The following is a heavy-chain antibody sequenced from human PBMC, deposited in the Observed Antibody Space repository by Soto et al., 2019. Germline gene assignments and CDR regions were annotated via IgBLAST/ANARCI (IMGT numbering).Heavy chain of an antibody. CDR1: RYTFARYG. D-gene: IGHD3-10*01. CDR2: ISGHNGDT. V-gene: IGHV1-18*01. J-gene: IGHJ6*02. CDR3: ARSGSMPYYYYGMDV. Sequence: GASVKVSCKASRYTFARYGIDWVRQAPGQGLEWMGWISGHNGDTKYVQKFQGRVSMTTDTSTSTASMELRSLRSDDTAVYYCARSGSMPYYYYGMDVWGQGTTVTVSS.